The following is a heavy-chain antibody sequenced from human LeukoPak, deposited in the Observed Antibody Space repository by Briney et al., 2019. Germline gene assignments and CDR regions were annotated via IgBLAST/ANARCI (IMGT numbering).Heavy chain of an antibody. Sequence: SETLSLTCAVYGGSFSGYYWSWIRQPPGKGLEWIGEINHSGSTNYKPSLKSRVTISVDTSKNQFSLKLSSVTAADTAVYYCASFYGDYNWFDPSGQGTLVTVSS. D-gene: IGHD4-17*01. CDR1: GGSFSGYY. CDR3: ASFYGDYNWFDP. CDR2: INHSGST. J-gene: IGHJ5*02. V-gene: IGHV4-34*01.